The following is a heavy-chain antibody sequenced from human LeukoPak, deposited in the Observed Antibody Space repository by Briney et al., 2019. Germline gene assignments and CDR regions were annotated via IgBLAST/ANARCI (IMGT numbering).Heavy chain of an antibody. Sequence: SETLSLTCTVSGGSISSGSYYWSWIRQPAGKGLEWIGRIYTSGSTNYNPSLKSRVTISVDTSKNQFSLKLSSVTAADTAVYYCARSRRITMVRGGEAHNWFDPWGQGTLVTVSS. V-gene: IGHV4-61*02. CDR2: IYTSGST. CDR1: GGSISSGSYY. J-gene: IGHJ5*02. D-gene: IGHD3-10*01. CDR3: ARSRRITMVRGGEAHNWFDP.